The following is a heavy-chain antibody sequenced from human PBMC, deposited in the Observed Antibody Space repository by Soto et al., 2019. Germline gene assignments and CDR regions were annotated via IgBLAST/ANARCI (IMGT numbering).Heavy chain of an antibody. V-gene: IGHV4-31*03. CDR1: GGSISSGGYY. CDR2: IYYSGST. D-gene: IGHD3-10*01. CDR3: ARGVTMVRGVIHTPYFDY. J-gene: IGHJ4*02. Sequence: QVQLQESGPGLVKPSQTLSLTCTVSGGSISSGGYYWIWIRQHPGTGLEWLGNIYYSGSTSYNPSLKSRVTTSVDTSKNQFSLKLSSVTAADTAVYYCARGVTMVRGVIHTPYFDYWGQGTLVTVSS.